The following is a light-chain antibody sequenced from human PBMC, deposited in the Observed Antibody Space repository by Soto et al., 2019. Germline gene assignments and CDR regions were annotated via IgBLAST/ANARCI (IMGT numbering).Light chain of an antibody. CDR1: QSVRSNY. J-gene: IGKJ3*01. CDR3: QQYGSSYT. V-gene: IGKV3-20*01. CDR2: GAS. Sequence: EIVLTQSPGTLSLSPGEGATLSCRASQSVRSNYLAWYQQKPGQSPRLLISGASTRATGIPDRFSGSGSGTNVTLNISRLEPEYFGVYYIQQYGSSYTFGPGTKVDIK.